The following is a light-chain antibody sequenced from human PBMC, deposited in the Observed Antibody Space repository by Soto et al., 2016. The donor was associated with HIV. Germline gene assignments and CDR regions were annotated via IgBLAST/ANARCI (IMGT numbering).Light chain of an antibody. V-gene: IGKV2-28*01. J-gene: IGKJ5*01. CDR1: QSLLHSNGYYY. CDR2: LGS. CDR3: MQALQTPLT. Sequence: EIVMTQSPLSLPVTPGEPASISSRSSQSLLHSNGYYYLTWYLQRPGQSPRRLISLGSDRASGVPDRFSGSGSGTDFTLRISRVEAEDVGIYYCMQALQTPLTFGQGTRLEIK.